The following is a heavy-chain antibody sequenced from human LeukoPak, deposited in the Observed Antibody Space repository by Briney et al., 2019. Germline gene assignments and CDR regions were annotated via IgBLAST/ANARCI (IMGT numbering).Heavy chain of an antibody. D-gene: IGHD2-15*01. CDR2: ISSSSSYR. Sequence: GGSLRLSCADSGFTFSSYSMNWVRQAPGKGLEWVSSISSSSSYRYCADSVKGRFTISRDNAKNSLYLQMNSLRAEDTAVYYCARGHCSGGSCVTYYFDYWGQGTLVTVSS. CDR3: ARGHCSGGSCVTYYFDY. V-gene: IGHV3-21*01. CDR1: GFTFSSYS. J-gene: IGHJ4*02.